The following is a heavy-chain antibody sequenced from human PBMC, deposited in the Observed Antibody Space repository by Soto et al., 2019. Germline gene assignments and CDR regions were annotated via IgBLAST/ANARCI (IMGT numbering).Heavy chain of an antibody. D-gene: IGHD3-9*01. Sequence: EVQLLESGGGLVQPGGSLRLSCAASGFTFRNYAMSWVRQAPGKGLEWVSTISGSGGSTFYADSVKGRFTISRDNSRNTLYLQMNSLRAEHTAIYFCARGDDILTGPVFDYWGQGTLVTLSS. V-gene: IGHV3-23*01. CDR1: GFTFRNYA. J-gene: IGHJ4*02. CDR2: ISGSGGST. CDR3: ARGDDILTGPVFDY.